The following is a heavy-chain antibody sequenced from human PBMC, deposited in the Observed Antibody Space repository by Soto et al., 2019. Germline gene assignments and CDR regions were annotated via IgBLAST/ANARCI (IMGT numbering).Heavy chain of an antibody. J-gene: IGHJ4*02. D-gene: IGHD2-8*01. Sequence: GGSLRLSCAASAFTFSSYWMHWVRQAPGKGLVWVSRINSDGRSTRYADSGKGRFTISRDNAKNTLYLQMNSLRAEDTAIYYCAGLYGNFDYWGQGTQVTVSS. V-gene: IGHV3-74*01. CDR3: AGLYGNFDY. CDR2: INSDGRST. CDR1: AFTFSSYW.